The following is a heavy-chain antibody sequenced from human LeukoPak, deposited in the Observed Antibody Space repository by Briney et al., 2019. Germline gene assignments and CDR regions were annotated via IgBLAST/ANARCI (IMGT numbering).Heavy chain of an antibody. CDR1: GYSISRGYY. V-gene: IGHV4-38-2*01. CDR3: AKPPFDGFFSDY. Sequence: PSETLSLTCAVSGYSISRGYYWGWIRQAPGKGLEWIGSIYHSGSTQYNPSLKSRLIISVDTSKNQFSLKLSSVTAADTAVFFWAKPPFDGFFSDYGGQEPLATVSS. CDR2: IYHSGST. D-gene: IGHD3-9*01. J-gene: IGHJ4*02.